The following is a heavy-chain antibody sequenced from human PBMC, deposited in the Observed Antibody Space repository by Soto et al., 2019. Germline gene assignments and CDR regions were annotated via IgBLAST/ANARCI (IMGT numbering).Heavy chain of an antibody. V-gene: IGHV3-30*18. J-gene: IGHJ4*02. D-gene: IGHD6-19*01. CDR1: GFIFSNYG. CDR2: VLYDGSKT. CDR3: AKDSSNHNGEFHY. Sequence: GGSLRLSCAAPGFIFSNYGMHWGRQAPGKGPEWVAVVLYDGSKTYYADSVKGRFTISRDNSKNTVYLQMDNLRSEDTAMYYCAKDSSNHNGEFHYWGQGALVTVSS.